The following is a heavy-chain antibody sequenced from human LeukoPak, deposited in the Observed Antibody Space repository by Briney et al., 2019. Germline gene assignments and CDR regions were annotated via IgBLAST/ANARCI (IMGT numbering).Heavy chain of an antibody. CDR2: INPSGGNT. V-gene: IGHV1-46*01. Sequence: ASVKVSCKASGYTFTRYYMHWVRQAPGQGLEWMGIINPSGGNTNYAQKFQSRVTMTRDMSTSTVYMELSSLRSEDTAVYYCARERSSGYNDAFDIWGQGTMVTVSS. CDR1: GYTFTRYY. J-gene: IGHJ3*02. CDR3: ARERSSGYNDAFDI. D-gene: IGHD3-22*01.